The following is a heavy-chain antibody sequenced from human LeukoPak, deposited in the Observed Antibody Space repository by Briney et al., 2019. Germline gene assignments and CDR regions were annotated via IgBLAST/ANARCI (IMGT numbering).Heavy chain of an antibody. D-gene: IGHD3-16*01. CDR3: GKGAGGYHGLGDYNGIES. J-gene: IGHJ4*02. V-gene: IGHV3-30*18. Sequence: PGGSLRLSCAASGFIFSNYGMHWVRQAPGKGLEWITLISSDGSGDFYADSVKGRFTISRDNSKNTLWLQTDSLRVEDTAGYYCGKGAGGYHGLGDYNGIESWGQGNLVNGSS. CDR2: ISSDGSGD. CDR1: GFIFSNYG.